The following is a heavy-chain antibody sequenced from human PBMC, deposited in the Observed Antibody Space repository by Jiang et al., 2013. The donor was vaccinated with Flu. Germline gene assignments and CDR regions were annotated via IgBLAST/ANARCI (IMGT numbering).Heavy chain of an antibody. CDR2: LYHSGMS. J-gene: IGHJ4*02. CDR3: ARDRSTYFFDSSGYADFDY. D-gene: IGHD3-22*01. CDR1: GYSISSGYY. V-gene: IGHV4-38-2*02. Sequence: VQLVESGPGLVKTSETLSLTCAVSGYSISSGYYWGWIRQSPGKGLEWIGSLYHSGMSKYNPSLESRATISIDTSKNQFSLKVTSVTAADTAIYYCARDRSTYFFDSSGYADFDYWGQGTWSPSP.